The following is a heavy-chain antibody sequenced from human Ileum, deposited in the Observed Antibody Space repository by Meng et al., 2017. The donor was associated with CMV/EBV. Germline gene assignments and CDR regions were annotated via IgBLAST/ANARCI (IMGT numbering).Heavy chain of an antibody. CDR1: GCTFSSYA. J-gene: IGHJ6*02. V-gene: IGHV1-69*10. Sequence: SVNVSCKASGCTFSSYAISWVRQAPGQGLEWMGGIIPILGIANYAQKFQGRVTITADKSTSTAYMELSSLRSEDTAVYYCARVIVVVTAAIPYYYGMDVWGQGTTVTVSS. CDR2: IIPILGIA. CDR3: ARVIVVVTAAIPYYYGMDV. D-gene: IGHD2-2*02.